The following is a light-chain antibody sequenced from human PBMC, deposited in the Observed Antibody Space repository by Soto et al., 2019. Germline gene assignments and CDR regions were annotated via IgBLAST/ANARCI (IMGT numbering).Light chain of an antibody. Sequence: EIVLTQSPATLSLSPGERVTLSCRASQSVSNSLAWYQQKPGQPPRLLIYDVSNRATGIPARFSGSGSGTDFTLTISSLEPEDFGVYFCHQRNKFGQGTRLE. CDR1: QSVSNS. CDR2: DVS. J-gene: IGKJ5*01. V-gene: IGKV3-11*01. CDR3: HQRNK.